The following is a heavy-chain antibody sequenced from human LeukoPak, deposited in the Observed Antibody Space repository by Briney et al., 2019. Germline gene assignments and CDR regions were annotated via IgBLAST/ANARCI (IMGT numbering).Heavy chain of an antibody. J-gene: IGHJ4*02. CDR1: GFTFSDYS. Sequence: GGSQRLSCVASGFTFSDYSMDWVRQSPGKGLEWVSYISSSGSTIYYADSVKGRFTISRDNAKNSLYLQMNGLRAEDTAVYYCVGEAIVVVPADYWGQGTLVTVSS. CDR2: ISSSGSTI. D-gene: IGHD2-2*01. V-gene: IGHV3-48*04. CDR3: VGEAIVVVPADY.